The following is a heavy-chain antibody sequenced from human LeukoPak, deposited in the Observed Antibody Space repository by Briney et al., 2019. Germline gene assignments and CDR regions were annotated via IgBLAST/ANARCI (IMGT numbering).Heavy chain of an antibody. Sequence: GGSLRLSCAASGFTFSKYGMHWVRQAPGKGLEWVAVIWFDGINTNHADSVKGRFTVSRDNSKNTLFLQMNSLRAEDTAVYFCVRDYCSGGSCYESKWFDPWGQGTLVTVSS. CDR1: GFTFSKYG. CDR3: VRDYCSGGSCYESKWFDP. CDR2: IWFDGINT. D-gene: IGHD2-15*01. V-gene: IGHV3-33*01. J-gene: IGHJ5*02.